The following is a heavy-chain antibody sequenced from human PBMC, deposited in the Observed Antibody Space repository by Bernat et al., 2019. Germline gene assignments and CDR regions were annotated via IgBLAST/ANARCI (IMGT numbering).Heavy chain of an antibody. J-gene: IGHJ3*02. D-gene: IGHD4-17*01. Sequence: QVQLVESGGGLVKPGGSLRLSCAASGFTFSDYYMSWIRQAPGKGLEWVSYISSSSSYTNYADSVKGRFTISRDNAKNSLYMQMNSLRAEDTAVYYCARDRSGGDYVVAFDIWGQGTMVTVSS. CDR3: ARDRSGGDYVVAFDI. V-gene: IGHV3-11*06. CDR2: ISSSSSYT. CDR1: GFTFSDYY.